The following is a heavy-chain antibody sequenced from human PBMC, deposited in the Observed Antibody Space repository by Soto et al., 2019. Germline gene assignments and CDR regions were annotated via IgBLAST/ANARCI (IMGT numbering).Heavy chain of an antibody. V-gene: IGHV3-74*01. J-gene: IGHJ3*01. D-gene: IGHD1-1*01. CDR1: EFTFRSYW. CDR3: ARSLPGTYGAFDL. CDR2: ISGDGSST. Sequence: QTGGSLRLSCAASEFTFRSYWMHWVRQSPGKGLVWVSRISGDGSSTNYADSVKGRFTISRDNAKNTVYLQIDSLRAEDTAVYYCARSLPGTYGAFDLWGQGTMVTV.